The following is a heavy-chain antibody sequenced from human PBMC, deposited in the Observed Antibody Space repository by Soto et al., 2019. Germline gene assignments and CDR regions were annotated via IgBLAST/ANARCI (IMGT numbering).Heavy chain of an antibody. D-gene: IGHD5-12*01. CDR3: ARHRRYSGYDYFGIDY. Sequence: SETLSLTCTVSGGSISSYYWSWIRQPPWKGLEWIGYIYYSGSTNYNPSLKSRVTISVDTSKNQFSLKLSSVTAADTAVYYCARHRRYSGYDYFGIDYWGQGTLVTVSS. CDR1: GGSISSYY. V-gene: IGHV4-59*08. J-gene: IGHJ4*02. CDR2: IYYSGST.